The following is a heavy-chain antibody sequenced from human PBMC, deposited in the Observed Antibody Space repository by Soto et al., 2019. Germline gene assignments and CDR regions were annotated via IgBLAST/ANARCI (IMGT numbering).Heavy chain of an antibody. V-gene: IGHV3-13*01. D-gene: IGHD3-10*01. CDR2: IGTAGDT. J-gene: IGHJ5*02. Sequence: GGSLRLSCAASGFTFSSYDMHWVRQATGKGLEWVSAIGTAGDTYYPGSVKGRFTISRENAKNSLYLQMNSLRAEDTAVYYCARAPRITMVRGVIIKVPWFDPWGQGTLVTVS. CDR3: ARAPRITMVRGVIIKVPWFDP. CDR1: GFTFSSYD.